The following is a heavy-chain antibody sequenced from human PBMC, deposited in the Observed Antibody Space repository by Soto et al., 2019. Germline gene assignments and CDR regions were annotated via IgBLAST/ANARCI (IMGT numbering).Heavy chain of an antibody. Sequence: QVQLVQSGAEVKKPGSSVKVSCKASGGTFSSYTISWVRQAPGQGLEWMGRIIPILGIANYAQKFQGRVTITADKSTGKAYMKLSSLRAEETAVYYWARDGGGYEPSDYWGQGTLVTVSS. J-gene: IGHJ4*02. CDR2: IIPILGIA. V-gene: IGHV1-69*08. CDR1: GGTFSSYT. CDR3: ARDGGGYEPSDY. D-gene: IGHD5-12*01.